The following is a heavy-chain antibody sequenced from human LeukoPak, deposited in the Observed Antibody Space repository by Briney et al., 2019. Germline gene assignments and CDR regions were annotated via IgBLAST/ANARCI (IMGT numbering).Heavy chain of an antibody. CDR2: INHSGST. Sequence: NSSETLSLTCAVYCGSFSGYYWSWIRQPPGKGLEWIGEINHSGSTNYNPSLKSRVTISVDTSKNQFSLKLSSGTAADTAVYYCAMSRIAVAGSQTDWGQRTLVTVSS. CDR3: AMSRIAVAGSQTD. J-gene: IGHJ4*02. D-gene: IGHD6-19*01. V-gene: IGHV4-34*01. CDR1: CGSFSGYY.